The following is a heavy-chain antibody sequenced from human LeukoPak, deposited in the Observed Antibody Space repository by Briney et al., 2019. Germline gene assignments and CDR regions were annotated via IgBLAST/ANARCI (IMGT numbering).Heavy chain of an antibody. CDR2: INWNGDST. D-gene: IGHD2-2*02. CDR3: ARVAYCSSTSCYTGNYYYYYYMDV. Sequence: GGSLRLSCAASGFTFDDYGMSWVRQAPGKGLEWVSGINWNGDSTGYADSVKGRFTISRDNAKNSLYLQMNSLRAEDTALYYCARVAYCSSTSCYTGNYYYYYYMDVWGKGTTVTVSS. J-gene: IGHJ6*03. CDR1: GFTFDDYG. V-gene: IGHV3-20*04.